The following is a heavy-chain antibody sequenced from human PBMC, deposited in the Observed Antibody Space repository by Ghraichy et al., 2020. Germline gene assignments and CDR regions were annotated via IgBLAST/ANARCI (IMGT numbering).Heavy chain of an antibody. J-gene: IGHJ6*02. CDR3: ARDLSRYDFLSGYYRADYYYYGMDV. Sequence: SETLSLTCTVSGGSISSTSYYWSWIRQPPGKGLEWIGSVYYTGSTHYNPSLKSRVTISVDTSKKQFSLKLSSVTAADTAVYYCARDLSRYDFLSGYYRADYYYYGMDVWGQGTTVTVSS. V-gene: IGHV4-39*07. CDR1: GGSISSTSYY. D-gene: IGHD3-3*01. CDR2: VYYTGST.